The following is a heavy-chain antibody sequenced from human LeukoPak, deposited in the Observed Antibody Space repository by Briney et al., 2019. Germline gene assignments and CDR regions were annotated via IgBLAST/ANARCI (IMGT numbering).Heavy chain of an antibody. CDR1: GGSISIYY. J-gene: IGHJ4*02. CDR3: ARARPDTAMAVDY. D-gene: IGHD5-18*01. CDR2: IYNSGST. V-gene: IGHV4-59*01. Sequence: PSETLSLTCTVSGGSISIYYWSWIRQPPGKGMEWVGYIYNSGSTNYNPSLKSRVTISVDTSKNQFSLKLSPVTAADTAVYYCARARPDTAMAVDYWGQGTLVTVSS.